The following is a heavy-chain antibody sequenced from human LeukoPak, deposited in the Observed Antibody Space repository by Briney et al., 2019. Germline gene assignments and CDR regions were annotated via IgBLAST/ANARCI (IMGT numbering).Heavy chain of an antibody. D-gene: IGHD7-27*01. Sequence: GGSLRLSCAASGFTFSDSWMSWVRQAPGKGLEWVANMNQDGSAKGYVDSVKGRFTISRDNARNSLYLQMSSLRPEDTAVYYTHWVAGDVWGQGTTVTVS. CDR2: MNQDGSAK. CDR3: HWVAGDV. V-gene: IGHV3-7*01. J-gene: IGHJ6*02. CDR1: GFTFSDSW.